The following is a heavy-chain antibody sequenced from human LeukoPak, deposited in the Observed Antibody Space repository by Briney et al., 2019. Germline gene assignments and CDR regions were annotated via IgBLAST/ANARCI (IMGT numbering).Heavy chain of an antibody. D-gene: IGHD1-26*01. CDR2: IYSGGST. J-gene: IGHJ5*02. Sequence: GGSLRLSCAASGFTVSSNYMSWVRQAPGKGLEWVSVIYSGGSTYYADSVKGRFTISRDNSKNTLYLQMNSLRAEDTAVYYCARDPLVGATFGWFGPWGQGTLVTVSS. V-gene: IGHV3-53*01. CDR3: ARDPLVGATFGWFGP. CDR1: GFTVSSNY.